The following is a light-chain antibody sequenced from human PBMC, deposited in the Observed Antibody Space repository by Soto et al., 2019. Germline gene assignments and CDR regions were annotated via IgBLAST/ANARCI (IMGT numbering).Light chain of an antibody. J-gene: IGKJ1*01. CDR3: MQSLALPRT. CDR2: EVS. CDR1: QSLLHSDGKTY. Sequence: VMTQTPISLSVTPGQQTSSSCKSTQSLLHSDGKTYLSWYLQKPGQPPQLLISEVSNRFSGVPDRFSGSVSGTDFTLKISRVDADAVGVYYCMQSLALPRTFGQGTKVEIK. V-gene: IGKV2D-29*01.